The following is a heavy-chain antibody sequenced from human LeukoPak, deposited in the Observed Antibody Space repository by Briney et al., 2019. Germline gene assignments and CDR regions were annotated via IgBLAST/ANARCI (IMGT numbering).Heavy chain of an antibody. Sequence: SETLSLTCDVSGVSINTCCYYWTWIRQPPGKGLEWIGYKYYSGSTRYNSSLRSRLTISLDSSKNQFSLRLTSVTAAGTAVYYCARGRSYGFDFDSWGPGTLVIVSS. CDR3: ARGRSYGFDFDS. J-gene: IGHJ4*02. V-gene: IGHV4-61*01. CDR1: GVSINTCCYY. D-gene: IGHD5-18*01. CDR2: KYYSGST.